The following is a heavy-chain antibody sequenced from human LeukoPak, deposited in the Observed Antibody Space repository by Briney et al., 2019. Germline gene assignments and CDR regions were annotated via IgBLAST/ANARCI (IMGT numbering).Heavy chain of an antibody. V-gene: IGHV3-21*01. Sequence: PGESLRLSCAASGFTISSYTFGSCTMNWVRQAPGKGLEWVASIDSTSRYIYYTDSVKGRFTISKDNANSSLHLQMNSLRAEDTAVYYCARDQDYSKGFDYWGQGTLVTVSS. CDR3: ARDQDYSKGFDY. D-gene: IGHD4-11*01. CDR1: GFTISSYTFGSCT. J-gene: IGHJ4*02. CDR2: IDSTSRYI.